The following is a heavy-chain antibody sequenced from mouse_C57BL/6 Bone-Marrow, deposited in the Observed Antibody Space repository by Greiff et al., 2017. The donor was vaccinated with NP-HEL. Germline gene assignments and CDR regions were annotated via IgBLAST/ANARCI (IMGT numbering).Heavy chain of an antibody. CDR1: GFTFTDYY. V-gene: IGHV7-3*01. CDR3: ARSIYYDYADDPFYAMDY. CDR2: IRNKANGYTT. J-gene: IGHJ4*01. Sequence: EVHLVESGGGLVQPGGSLSLSCAASGFTFTDYYMNWVRQPPGTALEWLGFIRNKANGYTTEYSASVKGRFTISRDNSQSILYLQMNALRAEDSATYFCARSIYYDYADDPFYAMDYWGQGTSVTVSS. D-gene: IGHD2-4*01.